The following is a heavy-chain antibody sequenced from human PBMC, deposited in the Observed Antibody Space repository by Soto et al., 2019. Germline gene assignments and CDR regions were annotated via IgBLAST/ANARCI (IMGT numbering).Heavy chain of an antibody. Sequence: QVQLVQSGGEVKRPGASMKVSCKTSGYNFLKFGITWVRQAPGQGLEWVGWISPDSGDTNYAQKVQGRVTMTADTSTTTVYMELRSQRSDDTAMYCCAREEIGYQNGAAVYSGRDVWGQGTTVTVTS. CDR3: AREEIGYQNGAAVYSGRDV. CDR2: ISPDSGDT. V-gene: IGHV1-18*01. D-gene: IGHD2-8*01. J-gene: IGHJ6*02. CDR1: GYNFLKFG.